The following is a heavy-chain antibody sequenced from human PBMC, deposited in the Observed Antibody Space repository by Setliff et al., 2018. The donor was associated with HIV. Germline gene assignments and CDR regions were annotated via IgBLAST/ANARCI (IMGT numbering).Heavy chain of an antibody. CDR2: ISSSSSYI. CDR1: GFTFSVYT. CDR3: ARHRFDFGYYYYYMDV. Sequence: PGGSLRLSCAASGFTFSVYTMNWVRQAPGKGLEWVSSISSSSSYIYYADSLKGRFTISRDNSNNTLSLQMNSLRAEDTALYYCARHRFDFGYYYYYMDVWGKGTTVTVSS. J-gene: IGHJ6*03. V-gene: IGHV3-21*04. D-gene: IGHD5-12*01.